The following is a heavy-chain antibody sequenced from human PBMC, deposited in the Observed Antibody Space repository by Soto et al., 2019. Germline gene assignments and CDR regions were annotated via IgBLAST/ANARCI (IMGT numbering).Heavy chain of an antibody. Sequence: QITLKESGPTLVKPTQTLTLTCTFSGFSLSTSGVGVGWIRQPPGKALEWLALIYWDDHKRCSPSLKSRLTITKDTSKNPVVLTMTNMDPVDTATYYCAHSLAATGLFDYWGQGTLVTVSS. D-gene: IGHD6-13*01. CDR1: GFSLSTSGVG. J-gene: IGHJ4*02. CDR2: IYWDDHK. V-gene: IGHV2-5*02. CDR3: AHSLAATGLFDY.